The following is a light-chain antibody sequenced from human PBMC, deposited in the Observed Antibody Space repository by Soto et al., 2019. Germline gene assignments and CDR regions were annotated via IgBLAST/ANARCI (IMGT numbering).Light chain of an antibody. CDR2: GNI. CDR1: SSNIGAGYD. CDR3: QYDDSSLIFV. Sequence: QSVLTQPPSVSGAPGQTVTISCTGSSSNIGAGYDVHWYQQLPGTAPKLLIYGNINRPSGVPDRFSGSQSGTSASLAITGQPAEDETDYYCQYDDSSLIFVFGAGTKLTVL. J-gene: IGLJ1*01. V-gene: IGLV1-40*01.